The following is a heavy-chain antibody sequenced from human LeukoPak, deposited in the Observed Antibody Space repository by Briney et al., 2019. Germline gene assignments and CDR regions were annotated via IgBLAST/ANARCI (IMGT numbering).Heavy chain of an antibody. V-gene: IGHV3-53*01. J-gene: IGHJ4*02. CDR3: ATTTYYYGSGSYYPIDY. CDR2: IYSGGST. Sequence: GGSLRLSCAASGFTVSSNYMSWVRQAPGKGLEWVSVIYSGGSTYYADSVKGRFTISRDNSKNTLYLQMNSLRAEDTAVYYCATTTYYYGSGSYYPIDYWGQGTLVTVSS. CDR1: GFTVSSNY. D-gene: IGHD3-10*01.